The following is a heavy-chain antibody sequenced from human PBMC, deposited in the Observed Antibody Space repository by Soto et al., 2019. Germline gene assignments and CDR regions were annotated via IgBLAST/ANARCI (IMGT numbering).Heavy chain of an antibody. J-gene: IGHJ5*02. D-gene: IGHD5-12*01. Sequence: QVQLQQWGAGLLKPSETLSLTCAVYGGSFSGYYWSWIRQPPGKGLEWIGEINHSGSTNYNPSLKSRVTISVDTSKNQFSLKLSSVTAADTAVYYCARGYSGYDRWFDPWGQGTLVTVSS. CDR1: GGSFSGYY. CDR2: INHSGST. CDR3: ARGYSGYDRWFDP. V-gene: IGHV4-34*01.